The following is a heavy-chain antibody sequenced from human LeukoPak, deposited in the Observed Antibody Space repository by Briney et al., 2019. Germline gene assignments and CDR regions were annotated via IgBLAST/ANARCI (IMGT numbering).Heavy chain of an antibody. CDR3: AKSDGFDY. CDR2: ISSSSSTI. D-gene: IGHD5-24*01. J-gene: IGHJ4*02. V-gene: IGHV3-48*01. Sequence: GGSLRLSCAASGFTFSTYSMSWVRQAPGKGLEWVSYISSSSSTIYYADSVKGRFTISRDNAKNSLYLQMNSLRAEDMAMYYCAKSDGFDYWGQGTLVTVSS. CDR1: GFTFSTYS.